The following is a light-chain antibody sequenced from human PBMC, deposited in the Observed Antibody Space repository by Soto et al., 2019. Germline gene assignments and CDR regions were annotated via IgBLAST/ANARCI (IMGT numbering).Light chain of an antibody. CDR2: DVN. CDR1: SSDVGAYNY. V-gene: IGLV2-14*03. J-gene: IGLJ1*01. CDR3: SSYTSSTTDV. Sequence: QSALTQPASVSGSPGQSITISCTGTSSDVGAYNYVSWYQQHPGKAPKLMIYDVNNRPSGVSNRFSGSKSGNTASLTISGLQAGDEADYYCSSYTSSTTDVFGAGTKLPS.